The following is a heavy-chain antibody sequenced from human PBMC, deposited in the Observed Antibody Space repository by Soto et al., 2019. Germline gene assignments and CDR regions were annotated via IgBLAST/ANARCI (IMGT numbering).Heavy chain of an antibody. CDR1: GFTFSSYG. V-gene: IGHV3-30*18. CDR2: ISYDGSNK. J-gene: IGHJ6*02. D-gene: IGHD3-10*01. CDR3: AKGARVDYGSGSYYSGTTYYYYYGMDV. Sequence: GGSLRLSCAASGFTFSSYGMHWVRQAPGKGLEWVAVISYDGSNKYYADSVKGRFTISRDNSKNTLYLQMNSLRAEDTAVYYCAKGARVDYGSGSYYSGTTYYYYYGMDVWGQGTTVTVSS.